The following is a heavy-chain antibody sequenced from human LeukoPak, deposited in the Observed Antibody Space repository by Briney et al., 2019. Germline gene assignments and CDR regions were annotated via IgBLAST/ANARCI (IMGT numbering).Heavy chain of an antibody. J-gene: IGHJ4*02. CDR3: ARAPPYDILTGYYKSGFFDY. Sequence: RASVKVSCKASGYTFTSYCISGVRQARGQGREGRGWISAYKCNTNYAQKLQGRVTMATDTSTSTAYGELRSLRADDTAVYYCARAPPYDILTGYYKSGFFDYSGQGTLVTVSS. CDR1: GYTFTSYC. D-gene: IGHD3-9*01. V-gene: IGHV1-18*01. CDR2: ISAYKCNT.